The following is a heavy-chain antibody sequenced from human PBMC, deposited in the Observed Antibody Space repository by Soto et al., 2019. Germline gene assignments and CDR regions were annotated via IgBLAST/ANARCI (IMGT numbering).Heavy chain of an antibody. J-gene: IGHJ4*02. V-gene: IGHV4-30-2*01. D-gene: IGHD2-21*01. CDR3: ASWGGGLRYYFDN. CDR2: IYHSGST. CDR1: GGSISSGGYS. Sequence: SETLSLTCAVSGGSISSGGYSWSWIRQPPGKGLEWIGYIYHSGSTYYNPSLKSRVTISVDTSKNQFSLKLSSVTAADTAVYYCASWGGGLRYYFDNWGQGALVTVS.